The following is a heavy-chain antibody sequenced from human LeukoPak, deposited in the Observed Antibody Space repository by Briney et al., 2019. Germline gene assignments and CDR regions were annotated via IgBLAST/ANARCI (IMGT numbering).Heavy chain of an antibody. J-gene: IGHJ4*02. CDR1: GYTFTTYG. V-gene: IGHV1-18*01. D-gene: IGHD3-22*01. CDR3: ARGPQLNPKYYYDSSGYPRLDY. Sequence: PGASVKVSCKASGYTFTTYGISWVRQAPGQGLQWMGWISAYNGNTNYAQKLQDRVTMTTDTSTSTAYMELSSLRSEDTAVYYCARGPQLNPKYYYDSSGYPRLDYWGQGTLVTVSS. CDR2: ISAYNGNT.